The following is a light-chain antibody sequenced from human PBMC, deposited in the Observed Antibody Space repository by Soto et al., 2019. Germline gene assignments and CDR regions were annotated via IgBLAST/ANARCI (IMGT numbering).Light chain of an antibody. CDR3: LLYYGGAPV. Sequence: QAVVTQEPSLTVSPGGTVTLTCASRTGAVTSGYYPSWFQQKPGQTPRTLIYSTSNKHYWTPTRFSGSLLGGKAALTLSGVQPEDEAEYYCLLYYGGAPVFGGGTKLTVL. J-gene: IGLJ3*02. CDR2: STS. V-gene: IGLV7-43*01. CDR1: TGAVTSGYY.